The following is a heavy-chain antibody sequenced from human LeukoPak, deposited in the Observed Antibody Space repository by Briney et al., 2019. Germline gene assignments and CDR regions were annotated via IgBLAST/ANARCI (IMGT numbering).Heavy chain of an antibody. CDR2: ISISGGST. CDR3: AKTRVPFDY. Sequence: GGSLRLSCAASGSTFSSSALSWVRQAPGKGLEWFSTISISGGSTYYADSVQGRFTISRDNSKNTLYLQMNSLRAEDTAVYYCAKTRVPFDYWGQGTLVTVSS. CDR1: GSTFSSSA. D-gene: IGHD1-1*01. J-gene: IGHJ4*02. V-gene: IGHV3-23*01.